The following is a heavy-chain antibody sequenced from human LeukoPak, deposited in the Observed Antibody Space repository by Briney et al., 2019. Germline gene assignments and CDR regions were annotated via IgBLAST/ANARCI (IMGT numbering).Heavy chain of an antibody. CDR3: ARGGELRYFDWLLSGDYFDS. Sequence: ASVKVSCKASGYTFTSYGISWVRQAPGQGLEWMGWISAYNGNTNYAQKLQGRVTMTTDTSTSTAYMELRSLRSDDTAVYYCARGGELRYFDWLLSGDYFDSWGQGTLVTVSS. J-gene: IGHJ4*02. V-gene: IGHV1-18*01. D-gene: IGHD3-9*01. CDR1: GYTFTSYG. CDR2: ISAYNGNT.